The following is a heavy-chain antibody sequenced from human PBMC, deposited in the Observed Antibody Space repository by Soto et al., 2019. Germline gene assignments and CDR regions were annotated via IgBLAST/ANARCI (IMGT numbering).Heavy chain of an antibody. CDR3: ARSGDYSMDV. CDR2: MYHSGST. CDR1: GYSISSGYW. Sequence: QVQLQESDTGLVKPSETLSLSCAVSGYSISSGYWWTWVRQPPGKGLEWIGDMYHSGSTNYNPSLKSRVTISVDKSKNQFSLRLSSVTAADTAVYYCARSGDYSMDVWGKGTTVTVSS. J-gene: IGHJ6*04. D-gene: IGHD1-26*01. V-gene: IGHV4-4*02.